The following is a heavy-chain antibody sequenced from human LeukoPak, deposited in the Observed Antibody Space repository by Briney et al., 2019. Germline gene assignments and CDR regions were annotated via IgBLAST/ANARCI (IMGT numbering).Heavy chain of an antibody. J-gene: IGHJ5*02. CDR3: AKGGYCSSTSCYDWFDP. CDR2: ISYDGSNN. CDR1: GFTFSSYG. D-gene: IGHD2-2*01. V-gene: IGHV3-30*18. Sequence: GRSLRLSCAASGFTFSSYGMHWVRQAPGKGLEWVAVISYDGSNNYYADSVKGRFTISRDNSKNTLYLQMNSLRAEDTAVYYCAKGGYCSSTSCYDWFDPWGQGTLVTVSS.